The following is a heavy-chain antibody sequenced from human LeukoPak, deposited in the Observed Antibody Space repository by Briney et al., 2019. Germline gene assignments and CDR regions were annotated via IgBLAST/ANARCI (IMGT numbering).Heavy chain of an antibody. CDR3: ARDSGWPPNLFDY. CDR1: GFTFSSYS. Sequence: GGSLRLSCAASGFTFSSYSMNWVRQAPGKGLEWVSYISSSSSTIYYADSVKGRFTISRDNAKNSLYLQMNSLRAEDTAVYYCARDSGWPPNLFDYWGQGTLVTVSS. J-gene: IGHJ4*02. V-gene: IGHV3-48*01. CDR2: ISSSSSTI. D-gene: IGHD6-19*01.